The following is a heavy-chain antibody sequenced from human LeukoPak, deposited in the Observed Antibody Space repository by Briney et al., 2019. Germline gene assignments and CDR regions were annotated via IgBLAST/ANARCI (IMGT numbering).Heavy chain of an antibody. CDR1: GYTFNNHD. CDR2: ISAYNGNT. J-gene: IGHJ6*03. D-gene: IGHD1-26*01. V-gene: IGHV1-18*01. Sequence: ASVKVSCKASGYTFNNHDISWVRQAPGQGLEWMGWISAYNGNTNYAQKLQGRVTMTTDTSTSTAYMELRSLRSDDTAVYYCARVVGATDYYYYMDVWGKGTTVTVSS. CDR3: ARVVGATDYYYYMDV.